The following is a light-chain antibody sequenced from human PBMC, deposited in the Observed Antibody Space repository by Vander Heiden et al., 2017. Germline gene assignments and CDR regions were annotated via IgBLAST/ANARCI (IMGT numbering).Light chain of an antibody. V-gene: IGLV1-44*01. CDR2: SEK. Sequence: HSVLTHPPSASATLVQRVTISCSGSSSKLGRYAVSWYKQFPGTAPKRLIYSEKLRTSGVPDRLCGSKSGTTASLAISGLQSEEEADYYWAAWDDILHGYVFGTGTKVTVL. CDR1: SSKLGRYA. CDR3: AAWDDILHGYV. J-gene: IGLJ1*01.